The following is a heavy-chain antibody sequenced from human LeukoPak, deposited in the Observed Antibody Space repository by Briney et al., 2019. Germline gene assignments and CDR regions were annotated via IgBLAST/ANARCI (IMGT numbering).Heavy chain of an antibody. CDR3: ARDSTVVVPAASYYYYYGMDV. D-gene: IGHD2-2*01. Sequence: SVKVSCTASGGTFSSYAISWVRQAPGQGLEWMGRIIPILGIANYAQKFQGRVTITADKSTSTAYMELSSLRSEDTAVYYCARDSTVVVPAASYYYYYGMDVWGQGTTVTVSS. V-gene: IGHV1-69*04. J-gene: IGHJ6*02. CDR1: GGTFSSYA. CDR2: IIPILGIA.